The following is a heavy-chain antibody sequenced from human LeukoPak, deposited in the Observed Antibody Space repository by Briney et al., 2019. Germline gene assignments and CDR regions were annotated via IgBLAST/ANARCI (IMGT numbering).Heavy chain of an antibody. D-gene: IGHD5-12*01. CDR2: ISSSSSYI. Sequence: GGSLRLSCAASGFTFSSYSRSWVRQAPGKGLEWVSSISSSSSYIYQADSVKGRFTISRDNAKNSLYLQMNSLRAEDTAVYYCARVKEASAFDIWGQGTMVTVSS. J-gene: IGHJ3*02. V-gene: IGHV3-21*01. CDR1: GFTFSSYS. CDR3: ARVKEASAFDI.